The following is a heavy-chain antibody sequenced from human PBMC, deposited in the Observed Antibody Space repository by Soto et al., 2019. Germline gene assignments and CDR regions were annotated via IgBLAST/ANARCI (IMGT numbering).Heavy chain of an antibody. D-gene: IGHD3-10*01. J-gene: IGHJ3*01. Sequence: GGSLRLSCAASGFTFSAYAMHWVRQAPGKGLEWVAVISYDGTNNYYADSVKGRFTISRDNSKNTLFLQMNSLRSEDTAAYYCATITVVRGVTYDAFDFWGQGTMVTVSS. CDR2: ISYDGTNN. V-gene: IGHV3-30-3*01. CDR3: ATITVVRGVTYDAFDF. CDR1: GFTFSAYA.